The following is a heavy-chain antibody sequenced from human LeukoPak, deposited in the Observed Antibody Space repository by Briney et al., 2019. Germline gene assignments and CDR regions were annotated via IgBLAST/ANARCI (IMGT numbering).Heavy chain of an antibody. D-gene: IGHD3-3*01. V-gene: IGHV3-7*01. Sequence: GGSLRLSCAAPGLTFTNYWMHWVRQAPGKGLESVAYIHPDGTEKYYMESLRGRFAISRDNAKNSLYLQMSNLRDEDTAVYYCTSRYDFWSRYFQGYYFDFCGQGSLVTVSS. CDR2: IHPDGTEK. J-gene: IGHJ4*02. CDR3: TSRYDFWSRYFQGYYFDF. CDR1: GLTFTNYW.